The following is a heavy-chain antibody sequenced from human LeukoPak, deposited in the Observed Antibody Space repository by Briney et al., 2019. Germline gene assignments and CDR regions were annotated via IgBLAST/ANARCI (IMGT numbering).Heavy chain of an antibody. CDR1: GYTFTGYY. J-gene: IGHJ4*02. Sequence: ASVKVSCKASGYTFTGYYMHWVRQAPGQGLEWMGWINPNNGGTNYAQKFQGRVTMTRDTSISTAYMELGRLRSDDTAVYYCARVYSSSWYVDYGGQGTLVTVSS. V-gene: IGHV1-2*02. CDR2: INPNNGGT. CDR3: ARVYSSSWYVDY. D-gene: IGHD6-13*01.